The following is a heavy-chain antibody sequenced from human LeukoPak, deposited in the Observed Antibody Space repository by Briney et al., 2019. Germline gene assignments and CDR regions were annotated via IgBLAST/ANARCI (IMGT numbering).Heavy chain of an antibody. Sequence: SETLSLTCTVSGGSISSYYWSWIRQPPGKGLEWIGYIYYSGSTNYNPSLKSRVTISVDTSKNQFSLKLSSVTAADTAVYYCASEVVVVAATPRFDYWGQGTLVTVSS. CDR1: GGSISSYY. D-gene: IGHD2-15*01. J-gene: IGHJ4*02. CDR2: IYYSGST. V-gene: IGHV4-59*12. CDR3: ASEVVVVAATPRFDY.